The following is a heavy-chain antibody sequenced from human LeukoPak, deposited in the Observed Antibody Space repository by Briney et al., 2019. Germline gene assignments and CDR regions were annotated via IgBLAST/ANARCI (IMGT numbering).Heavy chain of an antibody. CDR1: GGSFSGYY. J-gene: IGHJ5*02. Sequence: SETLSLTCAVFGGSFSGYYWTWVRQAPGKGLEWIGEINESGTTNYNASLNNRVTISVDTSKNQFSLKLTSLTAADTAVFYCARALMTLVRGVPRTTWFHPWGQGTLGTVSS. V-gene: IGHV4-34*01. D-gene: IGHD3-10*01. CDR3: ARALMTLVRGVPRTTWFHP. CDR2: INESGTT.